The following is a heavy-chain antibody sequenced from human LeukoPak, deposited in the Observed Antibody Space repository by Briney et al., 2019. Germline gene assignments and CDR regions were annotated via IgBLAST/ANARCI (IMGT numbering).Heavy chain of an antibody. D-gene: IGHD2-21*02. Sequence: SETLSLTCTVSGGSISSYYWSWIRQPPGKGLEWIGYIYYSGSTNYNPSLKSRVTISVDTSNNQFSLKLSSVTAADTAVYYCARIDDVVVTATALRYWGQGTLVTVSS. CDR3: ARIDDVVVTATALRY. V-gene: IGHV4-59*08. CDR1: GGSISSYY. CDR2: IYYSGST. J-gene: IGHJ4*02.